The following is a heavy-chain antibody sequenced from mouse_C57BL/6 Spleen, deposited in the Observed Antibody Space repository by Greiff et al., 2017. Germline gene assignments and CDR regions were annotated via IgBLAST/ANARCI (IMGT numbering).Heavy chain of an antibody. CDR3: ARDGGLRRFDY. CDR2: IDPSDSYT. J-gene: IGHJ2*01. Sequence: QVQLQQSGAELVMPGASVKLSCKASGYTFTSYWMHWVKQRPGQGLEWIGEIDPSDSYTNYNQKFKGKSTLTVDKSSSTAYMQLSSLTSEDSAVYYCARDGGLRRFDYWGQGTTLTVSS. V-gene: IGHV1-69*01. D-gene: IGHD2-4*01. CDR1: GYTFTSYW.